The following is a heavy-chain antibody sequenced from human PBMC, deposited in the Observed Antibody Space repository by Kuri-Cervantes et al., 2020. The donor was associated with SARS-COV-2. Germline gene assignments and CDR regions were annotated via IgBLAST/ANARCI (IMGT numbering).Heavy chain of an antibody. Sequence: ASVKVSCKASGYTFTSYSIHWVRQAPGQRLEWMGWIKPGNGNTKYSQKFQGRVTITRDTSAGTAYMELSSLRSEDTAVYYCARAVSNPYYYYYMDVWGKGTTVTVSS. D-gene: IGHD4-11*01. CDR2: IKPGNGNT. J-gene: IGHJ6*03. V-gene: IGHV1-3*01. CDR3: ARAVSNPYYYYYMDV. CDR1: GYTFTSYS.